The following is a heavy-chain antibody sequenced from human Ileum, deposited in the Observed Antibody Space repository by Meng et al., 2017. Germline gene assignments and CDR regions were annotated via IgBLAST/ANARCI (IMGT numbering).Heavy chain of an antibody. Sequence: QGHLQAQGPGLVKPPGTLSLPCAVSGDSISSRDWWSWVRQPPGKGLEWIGEISQESGRTNYNPSLKSRVTISLDKSKNQFSLNLNSVTAADTAVYYCVRNEGYSLGDWGQGTLVTVSS. D-gene: IGHD2-21*01. V-gene: IGHV4-4*03. CDR2: ISQESGRT. J-gene: IGHJ4*02. CDR1: GDSISSRDW. CDR3: VRNEGYSLGD.